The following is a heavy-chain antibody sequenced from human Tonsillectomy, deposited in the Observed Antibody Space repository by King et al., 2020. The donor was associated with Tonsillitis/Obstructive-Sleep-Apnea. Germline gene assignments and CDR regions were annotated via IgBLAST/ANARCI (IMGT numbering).Heavy chain of an antibody. Sequence: VQLVESGGGVVQPGRSLRLSCAASGFSFSSYGMHWVRQAPGKGLEWVAVISFDGSNKYYGDSVKGRFTISRDNPKNTLYLQVNSLRAEDTAMYYCAKDEHGPNYYYYGMDVWGQGPTVTVSS. V-gene: IGHV3-30*18. CDR1: GFSFSSYG. J-gene: IGHJ6*02. CDR3: AKDEHGPNYYYYGMDV. CDR2: ISFDGSNK.